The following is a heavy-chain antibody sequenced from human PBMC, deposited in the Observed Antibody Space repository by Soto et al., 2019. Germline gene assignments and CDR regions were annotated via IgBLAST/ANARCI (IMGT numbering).Heavy chain of an antibody. J-gene: IGHJ5*02. V-gene: IGHV4-59*01. D-gene: IGHD2-8*01. CDR3: ASLGSCSKGVCCTDRFDP. Sequence: SATLSLSCSVSGVSTSSYFWSWLRPAPGRGLEWIGYTYHRCSTHYNPSLQSRVTISVDTTKNQFRLKLNSVTAADTAVYNGASLGSCSKGVCCTDRFDPWRQGTPVTVSS. CDR1: GVSTSSYF. CDR2: TYHRCST.